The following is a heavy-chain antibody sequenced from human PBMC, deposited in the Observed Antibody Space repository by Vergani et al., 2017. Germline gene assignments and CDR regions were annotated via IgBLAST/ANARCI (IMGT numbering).Heavy chain of an antibody. Sequence: QVQLKESGPGLVKPSETLSLTCTVSGGSISSYYWSWMRQPPGKGLEWIGYIYYSGSTNYNPCLKSPVTISVETSKNQFSLKLSSVTAADTSVYYCARRVDTAMDNYWYFDLWGRGTLVTVSS. CDR1: GGSISSYY. CDR3: ARRVDTAMDNYWYFDL. D-gene: IGHD5-18*01. V-gene: IGHV4-59*01. CDR2: IYYSGST. J-gene: IGHJ2*01.